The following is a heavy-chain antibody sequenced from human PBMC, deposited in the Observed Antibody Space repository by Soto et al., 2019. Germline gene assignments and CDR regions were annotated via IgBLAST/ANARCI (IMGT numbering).Heavy chain of an antibody. J-gene: IGHJ4*02. Sequence: GGSLRLSCSASGFTFSSYAMHWVRQAPGKGLEYVSAISSNGGSTYYADSVKGRFTISRDNSKNTLYLQMSSLRAEDTAVYYSLLMVYAMLGVYWGQGTLVTVSS. D-gene: IGHD2-8*01. CDR2: ISSNGGST. CDR1: GFTFSSYA. V-gene: IGHV3-64D*08. CDR3: LLMVYAMLGVY.